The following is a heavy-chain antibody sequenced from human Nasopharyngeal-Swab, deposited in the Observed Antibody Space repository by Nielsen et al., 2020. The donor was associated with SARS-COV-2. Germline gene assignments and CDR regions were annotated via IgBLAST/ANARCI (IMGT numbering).Heavy chain of an antibody. D-gene: IGHD2-15*01. CDR1: GFTFSSYA. J-gene: IGHJ4*02. CDR2: ISGSGGST. Sequence: GESLKISCAASGFTFSSYAISWVRQAPGKGLEWVSAISGSGGSTYYADSVKGRFTISRDNSKHPLYLQMTSLRAEDPAVYYCAKDHRLVAATHLDYWGQGTLVTISS. CDR3: AKDHRLVAATHLDY. V-gene: IGHV3-23*01.